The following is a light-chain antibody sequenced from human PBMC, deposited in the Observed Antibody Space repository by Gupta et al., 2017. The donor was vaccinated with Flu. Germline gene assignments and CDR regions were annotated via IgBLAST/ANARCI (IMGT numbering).Light chain of an antibody. CDR3: GSYADGRYV. CDR2: EVS. Sequence: QLVTISCTGTSGDVGGYNYVSWYQQHPGKAPKLMIYEVSRRPSGVPDRFSASKSGSKASLTVSGLQAEDEADYYCGSYADGRYVCGTGTKVT. J-gene: IGLJ1*01. CDR1: SGDVGGYNY. V-gene: IGLV2-8*01.